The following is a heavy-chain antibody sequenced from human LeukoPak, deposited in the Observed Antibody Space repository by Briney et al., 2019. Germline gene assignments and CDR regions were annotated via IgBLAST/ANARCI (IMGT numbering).Heavy chain of an antibody. CDR1: GYTFALYY. V-gene: IGHV1-2*02. Sequence: ASVKVSCKASGYTFALYYMHWLRQAPGQGLEWMGWTNPSSGGTDYSQKFQGRVTMTRDTSITTAYMELSRLTSDDTAVYFCARDTGAPYYFDYWGQGTLVTVSS. CDR3: ARDTGAPYYFDY. J-gene: IGHJ4*02. D-gene: IGHD1-14*01. CDR2: TNPSSGGT.